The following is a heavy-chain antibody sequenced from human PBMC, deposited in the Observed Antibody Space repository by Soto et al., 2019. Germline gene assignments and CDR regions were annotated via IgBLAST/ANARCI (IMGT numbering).Heavy chain of an antibody. CDR1: GGCFSGFY. Sequence: SVTLSLTCATYGGCFSGFYWTWIRQPPGKGLEWIGEINDSVTTNYNPSLKSRVNISADTSKTHFSLRLTSVTAADTAVYYCARETSQNVHSHDGREVWGKRSTVSGSS. CDR2: INDSVTT. D-gene: IGHD2-15*01. V-gene: IGHV4-34*01. J-gene: IGHJ6*04. CDR3: ARETSQNVHSHDGREV.